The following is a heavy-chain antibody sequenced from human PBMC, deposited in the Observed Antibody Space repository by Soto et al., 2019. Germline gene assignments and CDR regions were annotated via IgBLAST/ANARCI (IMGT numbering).Heavy chain of an antibody. V-gene: IGHV4-59*01. CDR3: ARARKLLYDSRGYIYWYFDL. CDR2: IYYSGST. Sequence: QVQLQESGPGLVKPSETLSLTCTVSGGSISSYYWSWIRQPPGKGLEWIGYIYYSGSTNYNPSLKSRVTISGDPSKNQFSLKLSSVTAADTAVYYCARARKLLYDSRGYIYWYFDLWGRGTLVTVSS. D-gene: IGHD3-22*01. J-gene: IGHJ2*01. CDR1: GGSISSYY.